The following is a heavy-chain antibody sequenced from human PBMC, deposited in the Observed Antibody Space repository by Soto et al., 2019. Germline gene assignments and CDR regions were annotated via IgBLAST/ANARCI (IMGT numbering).Heavy chain of an antibody. CDR1: GFTFDDYA. Sequence: EVQLVESGGGLVQPGRSLRLSCAASGFTFDDYAMHWVRQAPGKGLEWVSSINRNSGSIGHADSVKGRFTISRDNAKNSLYLQMNSLRAEVTALYYCAKGGSSIWLRDGFDIWGQGTMVTVSS. D-gene: IGHD2-15*01. J-gene: IGHJ3*02. CDR3: AKGGSSIWLRDGFDI. CDR2: INRNSGSI. V-gene: IGHV3-9*01.